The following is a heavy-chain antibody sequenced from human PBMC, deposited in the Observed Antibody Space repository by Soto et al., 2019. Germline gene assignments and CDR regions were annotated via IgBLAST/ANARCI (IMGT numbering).Heavy chain of an antibody. J-gene: IGHJ2*01. CDR3: AREEQWLAFYWYFDL. Sequence: PGGSLRLSCAASGFTFDTYAMSWVRQTPGKGLEWVSTVSASGTSTYYTDSVKGRFTISRDNAKNSLYLQMNSLRAEDTAVYYCAREEQWLAFYWYFDLWGRGTLVTVSS. V-gene: IGHV3-23*01. D-gene: IGHD6-19*01. CDR1: GFTFDTYA. CDR2: VSASGTST.